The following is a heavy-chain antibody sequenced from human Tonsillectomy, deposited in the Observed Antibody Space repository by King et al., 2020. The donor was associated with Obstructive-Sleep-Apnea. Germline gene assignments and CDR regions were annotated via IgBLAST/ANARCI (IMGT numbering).Heavy chain of an antibody. CDR2: IYLEYDM. V-gene: IGHV2-5*02. J-gene: IGHJ4*02. D-gene: IGHD6-19*01. Sequence: TLKESGPSLVKPTQTLTLTCTLSWFSLSPSGVGGGWIRQAPGKALEWRALIYLEYDMCYSPSLKSRLTSTKDTSENQVVLIMTNMYPVDTATYYCAHRSSGGPSGFDYWGQGTLVTVSS. CDR1: WFSLSPSGVG. CDR3: AHRSSGGPSGFDY.